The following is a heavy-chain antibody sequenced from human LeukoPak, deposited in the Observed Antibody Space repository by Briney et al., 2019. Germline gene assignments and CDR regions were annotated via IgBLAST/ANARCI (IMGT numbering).Heavy chain of an antibody. CDR3: ARHPVDIAVAGFDY. D-gene: IGHD6-19*01. Sequence: PGGSLRLSCAASGFTFSDYYMSWIRQAPGKGLEWVSYISSSGSTIYYADSVKGRFTISRDNAKNSLCLQMNSLRAEDTAVYYCARHPVDIAVAGFDYWGQGTLVTVSS. CDR2: ISSSGSTI. V-gene: IGHV3-11*01. CDR1: GFTFSDYY. J-gene: IGHJ4*02.